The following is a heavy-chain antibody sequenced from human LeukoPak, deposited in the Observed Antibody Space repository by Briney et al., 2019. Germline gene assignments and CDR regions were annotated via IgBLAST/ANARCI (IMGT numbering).Heavy chain of an antibody. CDR2: IWYDGSDK. CDR1: GFTFSSYG. CDR3: ARGRVVIPEGPDY. J-gene: IGHJ4*02. V-gene: IGHV3-33*01. D-gene: IGHD3-10*01. Sequence: GGSLRLSCAASGFTFSSYGMHWVRQAPGKGLEWVALIWYDGSDKYYADSVKGRFTISRDNSKNTLHLQMNSLRAEDTAVYYCARGRVVIPEGPDYWGQGTLVTVSS.